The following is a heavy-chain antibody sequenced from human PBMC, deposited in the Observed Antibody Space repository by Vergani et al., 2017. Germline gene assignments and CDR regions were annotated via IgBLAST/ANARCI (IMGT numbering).Heavy chain of an antibody. J-gene: IGHJ5*02. CDR3: ARARIAAAGRNWFDP. V-gene: IGHV3-23*01. CDR1: GFTFSSYA. D-gene: IGHD6-13*01. Sequence: EVQLLESGGGLVQPGGSLRLSCAASGFTFSSYAMSWVRQAPGKGLEWVSAISGSGGSTYYADSVKGRFTISRDNSKNSLYLQMNSLRAEDTAVYYCARARIAAAGRNWFDPWGQGTLVTVSS. CDR2: ISGSGGST.